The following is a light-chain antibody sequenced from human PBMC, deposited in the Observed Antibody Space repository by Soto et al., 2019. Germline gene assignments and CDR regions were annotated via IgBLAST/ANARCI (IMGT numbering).Light chain of an antibody. Sequence: DIQMTQSPSSLSASVGDRVTITCRASQSISRYLNWYQQKQGKAPELLIYAASSLQSGVPSRFSGSGSGTDFTLTISSLQPEDSATYYCQQSYNTPWTFGQGTKVEIK. V-gene: IGKV1-39*01. J-gene: IGKJ1*01. CDR1: QSISRY. CDR2: AAS. CDR3: QQSYNTPWT.